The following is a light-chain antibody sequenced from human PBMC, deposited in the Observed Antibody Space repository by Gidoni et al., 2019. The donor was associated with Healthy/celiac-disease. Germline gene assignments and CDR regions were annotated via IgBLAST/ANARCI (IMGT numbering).Light chain of an antibody. Sequence: QSALTQPASVSGSPGQSLTISCTGTSSDVGGYNYVSWYQHHPGKAPKLMIYEVSNRPSGLSNRFSGSKSGNTASLTISGLQAEDEADYYCSSYTTSSTLVFGGGTKLTVL. J-gene: IGLJ2*01. V-gene: IGLV2-14*01. CDR3: SSYTTSSTLV. CDR2: EVS. CDR1: SSDVGGYNY.